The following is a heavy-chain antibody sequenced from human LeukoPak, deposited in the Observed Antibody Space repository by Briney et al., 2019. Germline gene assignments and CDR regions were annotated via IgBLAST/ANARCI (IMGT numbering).Heavy chain of an antibody. V-gene: IGHV3-23*01. Sequence: PGGSLRLSCAASEFTFSSYAMSWVRQAPGKGLEWVSAISGSGGSTYYADSVRGRFTISGDNSKNTLYLQMNSLRAEDTAVYYCAKVMTRTMVRGVPPSDYWGQGTLVTVSS. J-gene: IGHJ4*02. CDR1: EFTFSSYA. CDR2: ISGSGGST. D-gene: IGHD3-10*01. CDR3: AKVMTRTMVRGVPPSDY.